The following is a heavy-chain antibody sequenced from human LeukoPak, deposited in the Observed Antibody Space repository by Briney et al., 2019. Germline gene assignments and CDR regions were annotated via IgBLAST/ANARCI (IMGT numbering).Heavy chain of an antibody. CDR3: ARDRNYYDSSGYYPEKIFDY. CDR2: XSSSGSTI. J-gene: IGHJ4*02. V-gene: IGHV3-11*01. CDR1: GFTFSDYX. Sequence: PGGSXXLXCAASGFTFSDYXXXWIRQAPGKGXXXXSYXSSSGSTIYYADSVKGRFTISRDNAKNSLYLQMNSLRAEDTAVYYCARDRNYYDSSGYYPEKIFDYWGQGTLVTVSS. D-gene: IGHD3-22*01.